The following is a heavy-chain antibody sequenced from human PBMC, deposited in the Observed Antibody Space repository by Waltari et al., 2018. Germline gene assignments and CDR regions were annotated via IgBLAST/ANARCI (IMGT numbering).Heavy chain of an antibody. CDR1: GFTFSSYS. V-gene: IGHV3-23*01. J-gene: IGHJ5*02. D-gene: IGHD4-4*01. Sequence: EVQLLESGGGLVQPGGSLRLSCAASGFTFSSYSMSWVRQAPGKGLEWVSAISGSGGSTYYADSVKGRFTISRDNAKNSLYLQMNSLRAEDTALYYCAKATRSGSNYGWFDPWGQGTLVTVSS. CDR3: AKATRSGSNYGWFDP. CDR2: ISGSGGST.